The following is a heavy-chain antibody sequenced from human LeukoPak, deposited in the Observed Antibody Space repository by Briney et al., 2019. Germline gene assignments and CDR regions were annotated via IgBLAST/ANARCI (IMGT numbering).Heavy chain of an antibody. D-gene: IGHD6-13*01. Sequence: PSETLSLTCTVSGGSISSYYWSWIRQPPGKGLEWIGYIYYSGSTNCNPSLKSRVTISVDTSKNQFSLKLSSVTAADTAVYYCARSEAGIDPWGQGTLVTVSS. V-gene: IGHV4-59*01. CDR2: IYYSGST. J-gene: IGHJ5*02. CDR3: ARSEAGIDP. CDR1: GGSISSYY.